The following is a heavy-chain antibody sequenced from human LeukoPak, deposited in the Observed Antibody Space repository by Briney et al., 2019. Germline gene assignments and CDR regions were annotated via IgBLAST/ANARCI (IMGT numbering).Heavy chain of an antibody. Sequence: ESGPTLVNPXQTLTLTCTFSGFSLSTSGMCVSWIRQPPGKALEWLARIDWDDDKYYSTSLKTRLTISKDTSKNQVVLTMTNMDPVDTATYYCARIRIAAAGLDYWGQGTLVTVSS. V-gene: IGHV2-70*11. CDR3: ARIRIAAAGLDY. CDR2: IDWDDDK. D-gene: IGHD6-13*01. CDR1: GFSLSTSGMC. J-gene: IGHJ4*02.